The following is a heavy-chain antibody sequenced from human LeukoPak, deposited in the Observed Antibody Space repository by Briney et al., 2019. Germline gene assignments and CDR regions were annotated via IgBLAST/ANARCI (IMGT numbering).Heavy chain of an antibody. D-gene: IGHD3-3*01. CDR2: IGAGGTT. Sequence: GGSLRLSCAASEFTFSTYPMSWVRQVPGKGLEWVSAIGAGGTTYYADSVKGRFTISRDNSKNTLYMQMTSLRAEDTAVYYCAKRGSKSGSLQGGFDYWGQGTLVTVSS. V-gene: IGHV3-23*01. CDR1: EFTFSTYP. J-gene: IGHJ4*02. CDR3: AKRGSKSGSLQGGFDY.